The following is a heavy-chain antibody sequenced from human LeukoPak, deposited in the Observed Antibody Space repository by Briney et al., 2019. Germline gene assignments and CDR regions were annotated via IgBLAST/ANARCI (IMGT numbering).Heavy chain of an antibody. D-gene: IGHD1-26*01. V-gene: IGHV3-7*02. CDR3: ARSTVVAAYDY. Sequence: PGGSLRLACAASVFSFSSNWMTWVRQGPGKALEWVASIQPDGSAKYYVDSVKGRFTISRDNAKNSLYLQMNSLRAEDTAVYYCARSTVVAAYDYWGQGTLVTVSS. CDR1: VFSFSSNW. J-gene: IGHJ4*02. CDR2: IQPDGSAK.